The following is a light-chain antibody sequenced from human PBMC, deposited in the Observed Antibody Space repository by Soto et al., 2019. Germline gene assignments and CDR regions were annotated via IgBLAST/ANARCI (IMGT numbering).Light chain of an antibody. CDR3: QQYGSSPWT. CDR2: GAS. Sequence: EIVLTQSPGTLSLSPGERATLSCRASQSVSSSYLAWYQQKPGQAPRLLIYGASSRATGIPGRFSGSGSGKDFTLTISRLEPEDFAVYYCQQYGSSPWTFGQGAKVEIK. J-gene: IGKJ1*01. V-gene: IGKV3-20*01. CDR1: QSVSSSY.